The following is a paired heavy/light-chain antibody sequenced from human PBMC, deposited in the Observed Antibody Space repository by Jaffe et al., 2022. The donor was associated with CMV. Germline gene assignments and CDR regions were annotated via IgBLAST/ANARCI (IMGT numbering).Light chain of an antibody. CDR2: DVT. V-gene: IGLV2-11*01. CDR3: CSCEDNGCL. CDR1: TSDVGSSNS. J-gene: IGLJ2*01. Sequence: QSALTQPRSVSGSPGQSVTISCTGTTSDVGSSNSVSWYQHHPDRAPNLMIYDVTKRPSGVPTRFSGSKSGNTASLTISDLQAEDEAAYYCCSCEDNGCLFGGGTNLIVL.
Heavy chain of an antibody. D-gene: IGHD3-16*01. Sequence: GQLVESGGGLVQPGRSLRLSCAASGFRFDEYGMHWVRQFPGKGLEWVSGISWNSARIAYAESVRGRFTISRDNSKKALYLQMSSLRAEDTAWYYCTKDIGYTSGWFGPPSSKYYAMDVWGQGTTVTVSS. J-gene: IGHJ6*02. V-gene: IGHV3-9*01. CDR1: GFRFDEYG. CDR3: TKDIGYTSGWFGPPSSKYYAMDV. CDR2: ISWNSARI.